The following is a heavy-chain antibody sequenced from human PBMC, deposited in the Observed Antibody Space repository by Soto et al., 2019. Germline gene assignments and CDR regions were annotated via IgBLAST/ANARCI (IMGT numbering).Heavy chain of an antibody. CDR2: ISPGGSTI. Sequence: GGSLRLSCAASGFAFSDFYMTWVRQAPGKGLEWLSDISPGGSTIYYADSVKGRFTISRDNAKNSLFLQMNSLRAEDTALYYCARPHRNGYHYFDYWGQGNRVTVSS. CDR1: GFAFSDFY. J-gene: IGHJ4*02. V-gene: IGHV3-11*01. D-gene: IGHD2-2*03. CDR3: ARPHRNGYHYFDY.